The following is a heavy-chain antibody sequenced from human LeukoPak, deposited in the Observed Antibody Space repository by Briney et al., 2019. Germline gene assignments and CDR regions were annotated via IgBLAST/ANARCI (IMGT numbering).Heavy chain of an antibody. D-gene: IGHD3-3*01. CDR3: ARGYYDFWSGNIDY. Sequence: GGSLRLSCAASGFTFSNYAMSWVRQAPGKGLEWVSSISGSGGSTYYADSVKGRFTISRDNSKNTLYLQMNSLRAEDTAVYYCARGYYDFWSGNIDYWGQGTLVTVSS. J-gene: IGHJ4*02. CDR2: ISGSGGST. CDR1: GFTFSNYA. V-gene: IGHV3-23*01.